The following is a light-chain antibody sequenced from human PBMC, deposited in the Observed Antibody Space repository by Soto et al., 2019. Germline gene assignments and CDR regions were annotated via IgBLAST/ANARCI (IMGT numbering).Light chain of an antibody. CDR3: ATWDDSLNGFYV. J-gene: IGLJ1*01. V-gene: IGLV1-47*01. CDR1: TSNIGSNY. Sequence: QSVLTQPPSASGTPGQGVTISCSGSTSNIGSNYVYWYQQLPGTAPKLLIYRNNQRPSGVPDRFSGSKSGTSASLAISGLRSDDGADYFCATWDDSLNGFYVFGTGTKATVL. CDR2: RNN.